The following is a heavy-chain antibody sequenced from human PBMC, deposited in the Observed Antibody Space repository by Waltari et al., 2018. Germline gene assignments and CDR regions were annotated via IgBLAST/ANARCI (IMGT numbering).Heavy chain of an antibody. CDR1: GFSFSSYD. CDR2: ISYDVSKK. D-gene: IGHD2-21*01. Sequence: QVQLVESGGGVVQPGRSLRLSCAASGFSFSSYDIHWVRQAPGKGLEWVAVISYDVSKKYYADSVRGRFTISRDNSKNMMYLQLNSLGTEDTAVYYCAKSLRAYCDGDCLGPSDYWGQGTLVTVSS. V-gene: IGHV3-30*18. J-gene: IGHJ4*02. CDR3: AKSLRAYCDGDCLGPSDY.